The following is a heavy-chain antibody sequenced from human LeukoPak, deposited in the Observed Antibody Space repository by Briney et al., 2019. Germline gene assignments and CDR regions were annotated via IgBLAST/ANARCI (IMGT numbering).Heavy chain of an antibody. CDR3: ARDNYYGSGNGY. CDR2: ISYDGSNK. Sequence: PGGSLRLSCAASGFTFSSYAMHWVRQAPGKGLEWVAVISYDGSNKYYADSVKGRFTISRDNSKNTLYLQMNSLRAEDTAVYYCARDNYYGSGNGYWGQGTLVTVSS. CDR1: GFTFSSYA. V-gene: IGHV3-30*04. J-gene: IGHJ4*02. D-gene: IGHD3-10*01.